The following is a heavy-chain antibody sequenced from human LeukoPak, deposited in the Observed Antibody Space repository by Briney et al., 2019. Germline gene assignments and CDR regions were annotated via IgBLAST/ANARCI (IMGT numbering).Heavy chain of an antibody. J-gene: IGHJ4*02. Sequence: GGSLRLSCAASGFTFDDYGMSWVRQAPGKGLEWVSSISSSSSYIYYADSVKGRFTISRDNSKNTLYLQMNSLRAEDTAVYYCTKPHRAWFGEKGFDYWGQGTLVTVSS. D-gene: IGHD3-10*01. CDR2: ISSSSSYI. V-gene: IGHV3-21*01. CDR3: TKPHRAWFGEKGFDY. CDR1: GFTFDDYG.